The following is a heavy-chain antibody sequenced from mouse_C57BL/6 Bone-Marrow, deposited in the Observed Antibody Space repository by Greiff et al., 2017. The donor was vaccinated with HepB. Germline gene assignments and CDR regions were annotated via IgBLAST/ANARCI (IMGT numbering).Heavy chain of an antibody. Sequence: EVQVVESGGGLVQPKGSLKLSCAASGFSFNTYAMNWVRQAPGKGLEWVARIRSKSNNYATYYADSVKDRFTISRDDSESMLYLQMNNLKTEDTAMYYCVRQLLLRSSYAMDYWGQGTSVTVSS. CDR2: IRSKSNNYAT. J-gene: IGHJ4*01. V-gene: IGHV10-1*01. CDR3: VRQLLLRSSYAMDY. D-gene: IGHD1-1*01. CDR1: GFSFNTYA.